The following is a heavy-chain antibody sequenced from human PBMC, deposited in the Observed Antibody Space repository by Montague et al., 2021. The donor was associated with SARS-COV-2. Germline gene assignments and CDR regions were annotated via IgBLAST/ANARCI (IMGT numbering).Heavy chain of an antibody. D-gene: IGHD6-19*01. Sequence: SETLSLTCTVSGDSINSYYWSWIRQSPGKGLDRIGYISYSGSTNFNPSLKSRVFISVDTSKNQLSLTLTSVTAADTAVYYCATQEDPSGWIPGPFDFWGQGTLLSVSS. CDR2: ISYSGST. V-gene: IGHV4-59*08. CDR3: ATQEDPSGWIPGPFDF. J-gene: IGHJ4*02. CDR1: GDSINSYY.